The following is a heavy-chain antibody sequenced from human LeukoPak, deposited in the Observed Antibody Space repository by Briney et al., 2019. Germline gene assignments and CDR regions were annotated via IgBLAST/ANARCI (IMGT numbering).Heavy chain of an antibody. D-gene: IGHD1-7*01. CDR1: GFTFSSYA. Sequence: PGGSLRLPCAASGFTFSSYAMHWVRQAPGKGLEWVAAISYDGTNFSYADSVKGRFTISRDNSKNTLYLQMNSLRPEDTALYYCARQYLTGTSVLDYWGQGTLVTVSS. V-gene: IGHV3-30*01. CDR3: ARQYLTGTSVLDY. CDR2: ISYDGTNF. J-gene: IGHJ4*02.